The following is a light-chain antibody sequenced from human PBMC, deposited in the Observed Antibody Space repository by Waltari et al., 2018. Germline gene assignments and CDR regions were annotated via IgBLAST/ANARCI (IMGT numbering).Light chain of an antibody. CDR3: QQYYGSPLT. CDR2: WAS. Sequence: DIVMTQSPDSLAVSLGERATINCMSSQSVLSSSNNKNYLAWYQQKPGQPPKLVIYWASTQESGVPDRFSGGGSGTDFTLTISSLQAEDVAVYYCQQYYGSPLTFGGGTKVEIK. J-gene: IGKJ4*01. V-gene: IGKV4-1*01. CDR1: QSVLSSSNNKNY.